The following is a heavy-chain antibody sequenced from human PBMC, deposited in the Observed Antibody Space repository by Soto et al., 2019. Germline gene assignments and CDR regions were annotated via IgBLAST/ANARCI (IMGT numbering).Heavy chain of an antibody. Sequence: ASETLSLTCSVSDGSITITTYYWAWVRQTPGKGLEWLGSILHSGSTYYNPSLKSRLTMSVDTSRDQFSLNLSSVTAADTGVYYCATLPAAMYFYGSDVWGQGTTVTVSS. D-gene: IGHD2-2*01. CDR3: ATLPAAMYFYGSDV. CDR1: DGSITITTYY. J-gene: IGHJ6*02. CDR2: ILHSGST. V-gene: IGHV4-39*01.